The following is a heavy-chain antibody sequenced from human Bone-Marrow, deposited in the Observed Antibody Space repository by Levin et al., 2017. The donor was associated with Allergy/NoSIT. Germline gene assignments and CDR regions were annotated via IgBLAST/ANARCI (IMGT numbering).Heavy chain of an antibody. V-gene: IGHV3-23*01. CDR1: GFTFSSYA. D-gene: IGHD6-6*01. CDR3: AKRRGTSYGDFDY. CDR2: ITGDGVYT. Sequence: GGSLRLSCAASGFTFSSYAMSWVRQAPGKGLEWVSAITGDGVYTDYADSVTGRFTISRDSSKNTLYLQMNSLRAEDTAVYYCAKRRGTSYGDFDYWGQGTLVTVSS. J-gene: IGHJ4*02.